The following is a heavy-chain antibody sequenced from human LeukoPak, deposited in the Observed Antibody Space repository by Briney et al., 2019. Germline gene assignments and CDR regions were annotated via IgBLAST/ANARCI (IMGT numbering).Heavy chain of an antibody. D-gene: IGHD3-10*01. CDR3: ARAAYYGSGSYPYYYYYMDV. Sequence: SETLSLTCTVSGGSISSSSYYWSWIRQPPGKGLEWIGYIYYSGSTNYNPSLKSRVTISVDTSKNQFSLKLSSVTAADTAVYYCARAAYYGSGSYPYYYYYMDVWGKGTTVTISS. CDR2: IYYSGST. J-gene: IGHJ6*03. V-gene: IGHV4-61*01. CDR1: GGSISSSSYY.